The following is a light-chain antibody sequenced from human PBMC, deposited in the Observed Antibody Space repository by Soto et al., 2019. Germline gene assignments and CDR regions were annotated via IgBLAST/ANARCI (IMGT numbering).Light chain of an antibody. Sequence: QSALTQPASVSGSPGQSITISCTGTSSDIGGYNYVSWYQQHPDKAPKLMIYDVSNRPSGVSNRFSGSKSGNTASLTISGLQAEDEADYYCSSFTSSNTYVVLGGGTKLTVL. CDR3: SSFTSSNTYVV. CDR1: SSDIGGYNY. CDR2: DVS. J-gene: IGLJ2*01. V-gene: IGLV2-14*01.